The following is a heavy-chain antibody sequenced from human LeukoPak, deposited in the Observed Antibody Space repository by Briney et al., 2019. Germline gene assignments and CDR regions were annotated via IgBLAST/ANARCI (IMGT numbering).Heavy chain of an antibody. Sequence: GASVNVSCKASGYTFTGYYMHWVRQAPGQGLEWMGWINPNSGGTNYAQKFQGRVTMTRDTSISTAYMELSRLRSDDTAVYYCARNSEALDAFDIWGQGTMVTVSS. CDR2: INPNSGGT. CDR3: ARNSEALDAFDI. CDR1: GYTFTGYY. V-gene: IGHV1-2*02. D-gene: IGHD1/OR15-1a*01. J-gene: IGHJ3*02.